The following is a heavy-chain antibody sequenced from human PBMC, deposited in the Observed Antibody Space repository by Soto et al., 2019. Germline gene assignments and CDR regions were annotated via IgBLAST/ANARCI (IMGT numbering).Heavy chain of an antibody. D-gene: IGHD3-3*01. CDR3: ARDSSDFGVVITTYNWFDP. V-gene: IGHV3-30-3*01. Sequence: PGGSLRLSCAASGFTFSSYAMHWVRQAPGKGLEWVAVISYDGSNKYYADSVKGRFTISRDNSKNTPYLQMNSLRAEDTAVYYCARDSSDFGVVITTYNWFDPWGQGTLVTVSS. J-gene: IGHJ5*02. CDR1: GFTFSSYA. CDR2: ISYDGSNK.